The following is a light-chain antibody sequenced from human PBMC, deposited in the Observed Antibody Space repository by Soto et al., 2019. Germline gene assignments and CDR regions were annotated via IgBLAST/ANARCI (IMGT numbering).Light chain of an antibody. CDR1: SSDVGDYNY. V-gene: IGLV2-11*01. CDR2: DVS. CDR3: CSYAGSPYV. Sequence: QSVLRHPRSVCGSPGQSVDISCTGTSSDVGDYNYVSWYQQHPGKAPKVMIYDVSKRPSGVPDRFSGSKSGNTASLTISGLQAEDEADYYCCSYAGSPYVFGTGTKVTVL. J-gene: IGLJ1*01.